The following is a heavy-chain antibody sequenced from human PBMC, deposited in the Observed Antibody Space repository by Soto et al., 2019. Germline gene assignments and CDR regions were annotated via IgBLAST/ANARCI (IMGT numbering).Heavy chain of an antibody. Sequence: GGSLRLSCATSGFTFSSFDMDWVRQAPGKGLEWVSSIHRASTYIYYADSVRGRFTISRDNAKSSLYLQMNSLTVEDTAVYYCARRAVTSYHFFDYWGQGALVTVSS. J-gene: IGHJ4*02. CDR1: GFTFSSFD. CDR3: ARRAVTSYHFFDY. CDR2: IHRASTYI. D-gene: IGHD4-17*01. V-gene: IGHV3-21*06.